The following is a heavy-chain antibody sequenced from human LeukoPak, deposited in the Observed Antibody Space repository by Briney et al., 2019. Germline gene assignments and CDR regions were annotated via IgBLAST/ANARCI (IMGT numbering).Heavy chain of an antibody. J-gene: IGHJ3*02. CDR2: IYHSGST. CDR3: ARGSIGGYTYGGAFDI. V-gene: IGHV4-30-2*01. Sequence: PSETLSLTCAVSGGSINSGGYSWSWIRQPPGKGLELIGYIYHSGSTYYKPSLKIRVTISVDRSKNQFSLKLSSVTAADTAVYYCARGSIGGYTYGGAFDIWGQGTMVTVSS. CDR1: GGSINSGGYS. D-gene: IGHD5-18*01.